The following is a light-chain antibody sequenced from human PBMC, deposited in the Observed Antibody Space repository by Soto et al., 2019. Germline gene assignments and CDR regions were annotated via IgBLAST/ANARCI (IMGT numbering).Light chain of an antibody. CDR1: QGISNY. Sequence: DIQMTQSPSSLSASVGDRVTITFRSSQGISNYLAWYQQKPVKVPKLLIYAASTLQSGVPSRFSGSGSGTDFTLTISSLQPEDVATYYCQKYNSAPWTFGQGTKVEIK. V-gene: IGKV1-27*01. J-gene: IGKJ1*01. CDR3: QKYNSAPWT. CDR2: AAS.